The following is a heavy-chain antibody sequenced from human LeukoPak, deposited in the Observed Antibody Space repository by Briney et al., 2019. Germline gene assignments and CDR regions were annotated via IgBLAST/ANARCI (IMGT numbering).Heavy chain of an antibody. J-gene: IGHJ5*02. Sequence: AEALKIPSKASADMFTSDCAACVRHKPPQDVEWMGISFPCDSDTRYSPCFEGQVSISVDRSTTTDYLHWSRLKASDTAIYYCARRVLHSQNYFDPWGQGKLVTVSP. D-gene: IGHD1-7*01. V-gene: IGHV5-51*02. CDR2: SFPCDSDT. CDR1: ADMFTSDC. CDR3: ARRVLHSQNYFDP.